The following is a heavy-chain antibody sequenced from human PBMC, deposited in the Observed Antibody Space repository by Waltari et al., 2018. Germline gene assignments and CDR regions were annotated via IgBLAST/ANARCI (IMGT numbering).Heavy chain of an antibody. Sequence: QVQLVQSGAEVKKPGSSVKVSCKASGGTFSSYAISWVRQAPGQGLEWMGGSIPIFGTANYAQKFQGRVTITADESTSTAYMELSSLRSEDTAVYYCARFDSSEPRSLHFDYWGQGTLVTVSS. CDR3: ARFDSSEPRSLHFDY. CDR1: GGTFSSYA. D-gene: IGHD3-22*01. V-gene: IGHV1-69*01. CDR2: SIPIFGTA. J-gene: IGHJ4*02.